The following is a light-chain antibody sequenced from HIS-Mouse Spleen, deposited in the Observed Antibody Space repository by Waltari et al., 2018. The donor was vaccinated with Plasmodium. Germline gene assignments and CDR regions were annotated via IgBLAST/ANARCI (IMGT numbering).Light chain of an antibody. CDR3: QQYNNWSFT. V-gene: IGKV3-15*01. CDR1: QSVSSN. J-gene: IGKJ3*01. CDR2: GAS. Sequence: EIVMTQSPATLSVSTGERATLSCRASQSVSSNLAWYQQTPGQAPRLLLYGASTRATGIPARFSGSGSGTEFTLTISSLQSEDFAVYYCQQYNNWSFTFGPGTKVDIK.